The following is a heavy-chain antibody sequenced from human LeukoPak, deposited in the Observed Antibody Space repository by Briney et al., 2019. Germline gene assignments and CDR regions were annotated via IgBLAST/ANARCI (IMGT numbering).Heavy chain of an antibody. Sequence: SETLSLTCTVSGGSISSYYWIWIRQPPGKGLEWVGYIYYSGSTNYNPSLKSRVTISVDTSKNQFSLKLSSVTAADTAVYYCARHYDSSGYWYYFDYWGQGTLVTVSS. CDR1: GGSISSYY. CDR2: IYYSGST. CDR3: ARHYDSSGYWYYFDY. D-gene: IGHD3-22*01. J-gene: IGHJ4*02. V-gene: IGHV4-59*08.